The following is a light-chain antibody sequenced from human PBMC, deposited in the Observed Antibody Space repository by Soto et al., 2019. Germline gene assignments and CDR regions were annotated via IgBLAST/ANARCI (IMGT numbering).Light chain of an antibody. V-gene: IGKV3-20*01. Sequence: EIVLTQSPGTLSLSPGERATLSCRASQSVSNNYLAWYQQQPGQAPRLLIYGASNRATGIPDRFSGSGSGTDFTLTIRRLEPEDFAVYYCQQYGSPGTFGQGTKVDIK. CDR1: QSVSNNY. CDR3: QQYGSPGT. J-gene: IGKJ1*01. CDR2: GAS.